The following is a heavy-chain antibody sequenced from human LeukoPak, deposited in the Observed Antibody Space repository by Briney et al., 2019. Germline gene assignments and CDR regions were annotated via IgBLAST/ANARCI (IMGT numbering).Heavy chain of an antibody. V-gene: IGHV4-59*08. CDR1: GGSISRYY. Sequence: SETLSLTCSVSGGSISRYYWSWIRQPPGKGLEWIGYIYYSGSTNYNPSLKSRVTISVDTSKNHFSLKLTSVTAADTAVYYCARYDSRGSASTRFDYWGQGILVTISS. CDR3: ARYDSRGSASTRFDY. CDR2: IYYSGST. D-gene: IGHD3-16*01. J-gene: IGHJ4*02.